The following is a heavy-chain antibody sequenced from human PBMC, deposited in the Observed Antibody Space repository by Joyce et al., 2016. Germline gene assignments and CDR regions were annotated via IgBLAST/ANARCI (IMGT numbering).Heavy chain of an antibody. CDR3: ARSQWLAPLMY. Sequence: QVQLQQWGAGLLKPSETLSLTCAVSGGPFRGFFWTWVHQPPGKGLGWIGDINNSGVTNYNPSLKTRVTFSVDTSKNQFSMKLTSLSAADTAVYYCARSQWLAPLMYWGQGTPVTVSS. CDR2: INNSGVT. D-gene: IGHD6-19*01. V-gene: IGHV4-34*01. CDR1: GGPFRGFF. J-gene: IGHJ4*02.